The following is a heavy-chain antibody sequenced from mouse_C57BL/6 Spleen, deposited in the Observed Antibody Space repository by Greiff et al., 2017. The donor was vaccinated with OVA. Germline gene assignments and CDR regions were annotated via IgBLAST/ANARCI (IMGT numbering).Heavy chain of an antibody. V-gene: IGHV5-9-1*02. J-gene: IGHJ4*01. CDR2: ISSGGDYI. CDR3: TRGDYDAAMDY. D-gene: IGHD2-4*01. Sequence: EVMVVESGEGLVKPGGSLKLSCAASGFTFSSYAMSWVRQTPEKRLEWVAYISSGGDYIYYADTVKGRFTISRDNARNTLYLQMSSLKSEDTAMYYCTRGDYDAAMDYWGQGTSVTVSS. CDR1: GFTFSSYA.